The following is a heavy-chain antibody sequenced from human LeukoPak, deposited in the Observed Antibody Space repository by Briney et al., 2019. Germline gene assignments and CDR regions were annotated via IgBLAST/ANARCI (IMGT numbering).Heavy chain of an antibody. J-gene: IGHJ5*02. CDR1: GGSISSYY. Sequence: SETLSLTCTVSGGSISSYYWSWIRQPPGKGLEWIGYIYYSGSTNYNPSLKSRVTISVDTSKNPFSLKLSSVTAADTAVYYCARTEGYCSGGSCYSFDPWGQGTLVTVSS. CDR2: IYYSGST. D-gene: IGHD2-15*01. CDR3: ARTEGYCSGGSCYSFDP. V-gene: IGHV4-59*08.